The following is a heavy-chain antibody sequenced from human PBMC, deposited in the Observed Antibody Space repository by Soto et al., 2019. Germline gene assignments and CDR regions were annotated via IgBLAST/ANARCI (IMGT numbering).Heavy chain of an antibody. CDR3: AADKAPTDYHNWVDP. J-gene: IGHJ5*02. CDR1: GFTFGPSA. D-gene: IGHD4-17*01. Sequence: SVKDSCKASGFTFGPSAIQWVRQARGHRLEWIGWIVVGTGSTNYAQKFQERVTITRDMSTSTAFMELSSLVSEDTAVYYCAADKAPTDYHNWVDPWGQGTLVTVSS. CDR2: IVVGTGST. V-gene: IGHV1-58*02.